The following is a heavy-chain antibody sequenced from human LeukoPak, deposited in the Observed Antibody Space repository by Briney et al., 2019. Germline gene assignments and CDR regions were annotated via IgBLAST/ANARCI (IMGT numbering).Heavy chain of an antibody. CDR3: ARVRGVPFYYYYYMDV. J-gene: IGHJ6*03. Sequence: SETLSLTCTVSGGSITSSSYYWSWIRQPAGKGLEWIGRIYTSGSTNYNPSLKSRVTMSVDTSKNQFSLKLSSVTAADTAVYYCARVRGVPFYYYYYMDVWGKGTTVTISS. V-gene: IGHV4-61*02. CDR1: GGSITSSSYY. D-gene: IGHD3-10*01. CDR2: IYTSGST.